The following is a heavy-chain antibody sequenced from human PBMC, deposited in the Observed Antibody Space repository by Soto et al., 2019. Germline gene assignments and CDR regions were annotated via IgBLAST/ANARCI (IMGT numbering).Heavy chain of an antibody. V-gene: IGHV4-59*08. CDR2: IYYSGST. CDR3: ARFNWYFDL. J-gene: IGHJ2*01. CDR1: GGSISSYY. Sequence: QVQLQESGPGLVKPSETLSLTCTVSGGSISSYYWSWIRQPPGKGLEWIGYIYYSGSTNYNPSPKRRVTISVDTSKNQFALKLSSVTAADTAVYYCARFNWYFDLWGRGTLVTVSS.